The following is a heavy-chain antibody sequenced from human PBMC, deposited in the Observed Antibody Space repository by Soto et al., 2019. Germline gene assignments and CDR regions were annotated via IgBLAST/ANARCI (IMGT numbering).Heavy chain of an antibody. D-gene: IGHD5-18*01. CDR2: ISAYNGNT. V-gene: IGHV1-18*04. J-gene: IGHJ4*02. CDR3: ARTVDTAMVTGPFDY. CDR1: GYTFTSYG. Sequence: ASVKVSCKASGYTFTSYGISWVRRAPGQGLEWMGWISAYNGNTNYAQKLQGRVTMTTDTSTSTAYMELRSLRSDDTAVYYCARTVDTAMVTGPFDYWGQGTLVTVSS.